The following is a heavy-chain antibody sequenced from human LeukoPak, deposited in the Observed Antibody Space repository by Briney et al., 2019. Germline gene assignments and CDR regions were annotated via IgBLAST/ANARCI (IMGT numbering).Heavy chain of an antibody. Sequence: ASVKVSCKVSGYSLTELSMHWVRQAPGKGLEWMGGFDPEDGETIYAQKLQVRVTLTEDTSTDTAYMELSSLRSDDTAVYYCATIGTGYWGQGTLVTVSS. V-gene: IGHV1-24*01. J-gene: IGHJ4*02. CDR1: GYSLTELS. CDR2: FDPEDGET. CDR3: ATIGTGY.